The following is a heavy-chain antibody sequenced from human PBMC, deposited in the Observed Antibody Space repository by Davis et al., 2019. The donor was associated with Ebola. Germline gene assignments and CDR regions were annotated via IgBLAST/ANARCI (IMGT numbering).Heavy chain of an antibody. D-gene: IGHD5-18*01. CDR2: ISSSSSYI. V-gene: IGHV3-21*01. CDR3: ARVSWIQLWLLDY. CDR1: GFTFSSYS. Sequence: GESLKISCAASGFTFSSYSMNWVRQAPGKGLEWVSSISSSSSYIYYADSVKGRFTISRDNAKNSLYLQMNSLRAEDTAVYYCARVSWIQLWLLDYWGQGTLVTVPS. J-gene: IGHJ4*02.